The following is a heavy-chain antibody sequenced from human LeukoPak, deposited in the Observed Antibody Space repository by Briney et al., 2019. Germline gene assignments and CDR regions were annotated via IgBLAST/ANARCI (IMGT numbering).Heavy chain of an antibody. D-gene: IGHD5-12*01. J-gene: IGHJ6*02. CDR3: ARAGVGESGYDYIYYYYYGWDV. CDR1: GGSISSYY. Sequence: SETLSLTCTVSGGSISSYYWSRIRQPPGKGLEWIGYLYYSGSTNYNPSLKSRVTMSVDSSRNQLSLKLNSVTAADTAVYYCARAGVGESGYDYIYYYYYGWDVWGQGTTVTVSS. V-gene: IGHV4-59*01. CDR2: LYYSGST.